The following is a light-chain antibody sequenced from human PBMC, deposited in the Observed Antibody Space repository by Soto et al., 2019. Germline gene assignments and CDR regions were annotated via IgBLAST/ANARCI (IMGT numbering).Light chain of an antibody. V-gene: IGKV3D-15*01. CDR2: GAS. Sequence: EIVMTQSPATLSVSPGERATLSCRASQSVNIYLAWYQQKPGQAPRLLIFGASSRATGIPARFSGSGSGTEFNLTISSLQSEDFAVYFCQQYDDWLPLTFGGGNKVEIK. J-gene: IGKJ4*01. CDR3: QQYDDWLPLT. CDR1: QSVNIY.